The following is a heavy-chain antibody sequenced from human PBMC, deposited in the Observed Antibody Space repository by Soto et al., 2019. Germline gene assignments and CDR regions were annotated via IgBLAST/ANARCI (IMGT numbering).Heavy chain of an antibody. V-gene: IGHV5-51*01. J-gene: IGHJ4*01. CDR1: GYSFTNSW. CDR2: IYPGDSDA. CDR3: ARLKDYGDSFDY. Sequence: PGASLKISCKGSGYSFTNSWIGWVRQMPGKGLEWMGIIYPGDSDARYMPSFQGQITFSADKSINTAYLQWRSLKASDTAIYYCARLKDYGDSFDYWGQGTLVTVSS. D-gene: IGHD4-17*01.